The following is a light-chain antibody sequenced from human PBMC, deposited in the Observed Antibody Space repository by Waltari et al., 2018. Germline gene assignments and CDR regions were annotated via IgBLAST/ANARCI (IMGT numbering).Light chain of an antibody. CDR2: DVS. Sequence: QSALTQPASVSGSPGQSITISCTGTSSSISDYNYVSWYQPHPGRAPKLIIYDVSNRPSGLSNRFSGSKSGNTASLTISGLLAEDEADYYCCSYTTSSTPYVFGTGTRVTVL. J-gene: IGLJ1*01. CDR3: CSYTTSSTPYV. CDR1: SSSISDYNY. V-gene: IGLV2-14*03.